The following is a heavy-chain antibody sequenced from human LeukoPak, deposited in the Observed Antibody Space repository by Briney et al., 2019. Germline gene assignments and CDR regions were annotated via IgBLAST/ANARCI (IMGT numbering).Heavy chain of an antibody. CDR1: GFTFSSYG. CDR2: ISYDGSNK. J-gene: IGHJ6*03. V-gene: IGHV3-30*03. CDR3: ARRSGYDILTGYLKVRPEFYYMDV. D-gene: IGHD3-9*01. Sequence: GGSLRLSCAASGFTFSSYGMHWVGQAPGKGLEWVAVISYDGSNKYYADSVKGRFTISRDNAKNSLYLQMNSLRAEDTAVYYCARRSGYDILTGYLKVRPEFYYMDVWGKGTTVTVSS.